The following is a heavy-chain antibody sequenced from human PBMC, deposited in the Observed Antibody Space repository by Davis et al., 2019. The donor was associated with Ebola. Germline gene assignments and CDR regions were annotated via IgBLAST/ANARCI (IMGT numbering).Heavy chain of an antibody. CDR1: GGSISSSNW. Sequence: MPSETLSLTCAVSGGSISSSNWWSWVRQPPGKGLEWIGYIYYSGSTNYNPSLKSRVTISVDTSKNQFSLKLSSVTAADTAVYYCARARSGWDEIDAFDIWGQGTMVTVSS. CDR3: ARARSGWDEIDAFDI. CDR2: IYYSGST. V-gene: IGHV4-4*02. D-gene: IGHD6-19*01. J-gene: IGHJ3*02.